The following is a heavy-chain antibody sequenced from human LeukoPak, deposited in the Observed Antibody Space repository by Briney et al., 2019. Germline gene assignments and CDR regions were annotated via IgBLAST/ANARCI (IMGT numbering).Heavy chain of an antibody. J-gene: IGHJ3*02. Sequence: GGSLRLSCVASGFTFNNYWMSWVRQAPGKGLEWVSAISGVGYSTYYAGSVKGRFTISRDNSKNTLYLQMSSLRAEDTAVYYCARDLYSSRTNDAFVIWNQGTMVTVSS. CDR1: GFTFNNYW. CDR2: ISGVGYST. D-gene: IGHD6-13*01. V-gene: IGHV3-23*01. CDR3: ARDLYSSRTNDAFVI.